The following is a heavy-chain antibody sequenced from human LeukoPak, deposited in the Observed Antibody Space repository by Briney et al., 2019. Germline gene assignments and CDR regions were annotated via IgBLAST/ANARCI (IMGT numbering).Heavy chain of an antibody. CDR3: ARVPFAFDI. V-gene: IGHV3-48*02. Sequence: PSETLSLTCTVSGGSISSSSYYWGWIRQPPGKGLEWVSYISGSSTTTYYADSVKGRFTISRDNAKNSLYLQMNSLRDEDTAVYYCARVPFAFDIWGQGIMVTVSS. CDR1: GGSISSSS. CDR2: ISGSSTTT. J-gene: IGHJ3*02.